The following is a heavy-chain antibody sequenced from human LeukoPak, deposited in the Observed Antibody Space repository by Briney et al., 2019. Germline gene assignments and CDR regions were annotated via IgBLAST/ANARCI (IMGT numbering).Heavy chain of an antibody. CDR2: IIPIFGTA. D-gene: IGHD6-6*01. CDR1: RGTFSSYA. CDR3: ARDGSSSGWFDP. V-gene: IGHV1-69*06. Sequence: GSSVKVSCKASRGTFSSYAISWVRQAPGQGLEWMGGIIPIFGTANYAQKFRGRVTITADKSTRAAYMELSSLRSEDTAVYHCARDGSSSGWFDPWGQGTLVTVSS. J-gene: IGHJ5*02.